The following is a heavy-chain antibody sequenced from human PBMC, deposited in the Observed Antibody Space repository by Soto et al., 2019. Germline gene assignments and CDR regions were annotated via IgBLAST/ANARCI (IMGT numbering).Heavy chain of an antibody. V-gene: IGHV3-74*01. Sequence: EVQLVESGGGLVQPGGSLRLSCAASGFTFSNHWMHWVRQVPGKGLVWVSRINGDGNSVSYAATVKGGFTISRDNAKNRLSLQMNSLGAEDTAVYYCARVAGDSNGWFDFDSWGQGTLVIVSS. CDR3: ARVAGDSNGWFDFDS. CDR1: GFTFSNHW. D-gene: IGHD6-19*01. CDR2: INGDGNSV. J-gene: IGHJ4*02.